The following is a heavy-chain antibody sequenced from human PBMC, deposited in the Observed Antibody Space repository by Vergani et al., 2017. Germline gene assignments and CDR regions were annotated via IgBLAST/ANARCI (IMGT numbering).Heavy chain of an antibody. CDR1: GGSISSGDYY. CDR3: TRHWAVVAANNWFDP. V-gene: IGHV4-30-4*01. J-gene: IGHJ5*02. D-gene: IGHD2-15*01. CDR2: SYSSGST. Sequence: QVQLQESGPGLVKPSQTLSLTCTVSGGSISSGDYYWSWIRQPPGKGLEWIGYSYSSGSTYFNPSLKSRVTMSVDTSKCQFSLKLGSVTAADTAVYSCTRHWAVVAANNWFDPWGQGTLVTVSS.